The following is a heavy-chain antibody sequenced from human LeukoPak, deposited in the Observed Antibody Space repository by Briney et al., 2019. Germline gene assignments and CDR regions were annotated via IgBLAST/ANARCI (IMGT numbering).Heavy chain of an antibody. CDR3: ARETDYPYYYGMDV. J-gene: IGHJ6*04. CDR2: TYYRSKWYN. V-gene: IGHV6-1*01. Sequence: SQTLLLTCAISGDSVSSNSAAWNWIRQSPSRGLEWLGRTYYRSKWYNDYAVSVKSRMSINPDTSKNQFSLQLNSVTPEDTAVYYCARETDYPYYYGMDVWGKGTTVTVSS. CDR1: GDSVSSNSAA. D-gene: IGHD3-16*01.